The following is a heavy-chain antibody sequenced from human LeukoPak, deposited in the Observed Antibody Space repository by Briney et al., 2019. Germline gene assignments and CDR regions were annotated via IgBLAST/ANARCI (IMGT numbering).Heavy chain of an antibody. CDR1: GYTFITYG. V-gene: IGHV1-18*01. CDR2: ISAYNGNT. Sequence: ASVKVSCKTSGYTFITYGISWVRQAPGQGLEWMGWISAYNGNTNYAQKLQGRVTMTTDTSTTTAYMELRSLRSDDTAVYYCARSLEPQDFDYWGQGTLVTVSS. J-gene: IGHJ4*02. CDR3: ARSLEPQDFDY. D-gene: IGHD1-1*01.